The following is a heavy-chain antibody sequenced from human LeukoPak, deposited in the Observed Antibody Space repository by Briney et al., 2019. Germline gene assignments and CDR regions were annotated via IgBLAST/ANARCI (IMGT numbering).Heavy chain of an antibody. CDR2: INPNSGGT. Sequence: GASVKVSCKASGYTFTGYYMHWVRQAPGQGLEWMGRINPNSGGTNYAQKFQGRVTMTRDTSISTAYMELSRLRSDDTAVDYCARAPIAARDAFDIWGQGTMVTVSS. D-gene: IGHD6-6*01. CDR3: ARAPIAARDAFDI. CDR1: GYTFTGYY. J-gene: IGHJ3*02. V-gene: IGHV1-2*06.